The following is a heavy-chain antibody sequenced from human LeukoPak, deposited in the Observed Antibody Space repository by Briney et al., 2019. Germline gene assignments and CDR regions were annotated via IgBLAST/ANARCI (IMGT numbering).Heavy chain of an antibody. V-gene: IGHV1-69*04. CDR2: IIPILGIA. J-gene: IGHJ4*02. D-gene: IGHD6-13*01. CDR1: GGTFSSYA. CDR3: ARGSSSWYPFDY. Sequence: SVKVSCKASGGTFSSYAISWVRQAPGQGLEWMGRIIPILGIANYAQKFQGRVTITADKSTSTAYMELSSLRSEDTAVYYCARGSSSWYPFDYWGQGTLVTVSS.